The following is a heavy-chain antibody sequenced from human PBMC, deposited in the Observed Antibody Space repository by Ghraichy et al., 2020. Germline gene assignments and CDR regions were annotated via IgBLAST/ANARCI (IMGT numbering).Heavy chain of an antibody. D-gene: IGHD6-6*01. CDR2: IYTSGST. J-gene: IGHJ4*02. V-gene: IGHV4-4*07. CDR3: AREDVAARLFDY. Sequence: SQTLSLTCTVSGGSISSYYWSWIRQPAGKGLEWIGRIYTSGSTNYNPSLKSRVTMSVDTSKNQFSLKLSSVTAADTAVYYCAREDVAARLFDYWGQGTLVTVSS. CDR1: GGSISSYY.